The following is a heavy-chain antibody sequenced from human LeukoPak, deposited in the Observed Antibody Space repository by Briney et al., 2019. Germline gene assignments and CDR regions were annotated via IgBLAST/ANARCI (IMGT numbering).Heavy chain of an antibody. V-gene: IGHV4-39*07. Sequence: SETLSLTCTVSGGSISSRSYYWGWIRQPPGKGLEWIGEINHSGSTNYNPSLKSRVTISVDTSKNQFSLKLSSVTAADTAVYYCARAYHTSCFDYWGQGTLVTVSS. J-gene: IGHJ4*02. CDR2: INHSGST. CDR3: ARAYHTSCFDY. CDR1: GGSISSRSYY.